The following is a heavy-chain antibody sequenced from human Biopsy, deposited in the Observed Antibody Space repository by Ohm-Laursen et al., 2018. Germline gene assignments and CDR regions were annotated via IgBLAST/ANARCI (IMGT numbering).Heavy chain of an antibody. CDR3: TRSAGYGYDY. D-gene: IGHD5-12*01. J-gene: IGHJ4*02. Sequence: GSLRLSCSASGFTLSAFALHWVRQASGRGLEWVGRIKKKSKNDATAYAESMKGRFSIFRDDSKSTSFLQMNSLKIEDTAVYFCTRSAGYGYDYWGQGILVTVSS. V-gene: IGHV3-73*01. CDR2: IKKKSKNDAT. CDR1: GFTLSAFA.